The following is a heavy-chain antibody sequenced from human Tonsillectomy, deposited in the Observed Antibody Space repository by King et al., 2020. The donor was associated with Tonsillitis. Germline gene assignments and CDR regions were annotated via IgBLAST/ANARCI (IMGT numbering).Heavy chain of an antibody. J-gene: IGHJ4*02. CDR3: ARGGYSGSYQGGYFDY. V-gene: IGHV5-51*01. CDR1: GNSFTSYW. D-gene: IGHD1-26*01. Sequence: QLVQSGAEVKKPGESLKISCKGSGNSFTSYWIGWGRQMTGKGLEWMGIIYAGDSDTKYSAPFQGQVTISPDKSISTAYLQWSSLKASDTAMYYCARGGYSGSYQGGYFDYWGQGTLVTVSS. CDR2: IYAGDSDT.